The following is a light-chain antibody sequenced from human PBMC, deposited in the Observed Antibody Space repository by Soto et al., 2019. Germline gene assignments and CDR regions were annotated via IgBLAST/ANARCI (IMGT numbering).Light chain of an antibody. J-gene: IGKJ5*01. CDR2: GAS. CDR1: QTISGT. V-gene: IGKV3D-15*01. CDR3: QQYHNTPIT. Sequence: EIVMTQSPATLSVSPGGRATLSCRASQTISGTLAWYQQKPGQAPRLLIFGASIRDTGIPDRFSGSGSGTDFTLTISRLEPEDFAVYYCQQYHNTPITFGQGTRLEIK.